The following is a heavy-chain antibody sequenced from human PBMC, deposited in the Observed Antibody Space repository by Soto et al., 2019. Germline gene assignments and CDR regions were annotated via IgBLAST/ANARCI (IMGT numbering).Heavy chain of an antibody. V-gene: IGHV3-23*01. CDR1: GFTFNTYP. J-gene: IGHJ6*02. D-gene: IGHD3-10*01. CDR3: AKGVLSFHYGMEV. CDR2: ISSTAGRTS. Sequence: HPGGSLRLSCATSGFTFNTYPMTWVRQAPGKGLEWVSSISSTAGRTSSYADSVTGRFAISRDFSDNTVYLQMNNLRVDDTAVYFCAKGVLSFHYGMEVWGQGTTVTVSS.